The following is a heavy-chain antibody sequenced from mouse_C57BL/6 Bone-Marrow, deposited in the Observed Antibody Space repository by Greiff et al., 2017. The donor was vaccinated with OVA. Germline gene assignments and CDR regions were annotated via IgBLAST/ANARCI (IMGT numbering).Heavy chain of an antibody. Sequence: EVMLVESGGGLVQPGGSMKLSCVASGFTFSNYWMNWVRQSPEKGLEWVAQIRLKSDNYATHYAESVKGRFTISRDDSKSSVYLQMNNLRAEDTGIYYCTGPYDYDGAYWGQGTLVTVSA. V-gene: IGHV6-3*01. CDR1: GFTFSNYW. CDR2: IRLKSDNYAT. J-gene: IGHJ3*01. D-gene: IGHD2-4*01. CDR3: TGPYDYDGAY.